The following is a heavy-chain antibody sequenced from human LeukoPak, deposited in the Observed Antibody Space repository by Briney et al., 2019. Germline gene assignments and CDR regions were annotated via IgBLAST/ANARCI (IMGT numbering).Heavy chain of an antibody. J-gene: IGHJ4*02. V-gene: IGHV3-23*01. CDR3: AKAVRSMVTGGGYFDS. D-gene: IGHD3-10*01. CDR1: GFTFSSYS. Sequence: GGSLRLSCAASGFTFSSYSMNWVRQAPGKGLEWVSSLSGGGDSRYYADSVMGRFTISRDNSKNTLYLQMNSLRAEDTAVYYCAKAVRSMVTGGGYFDSWGQGTLVTVSS. CDR2: LSGGGDSR.